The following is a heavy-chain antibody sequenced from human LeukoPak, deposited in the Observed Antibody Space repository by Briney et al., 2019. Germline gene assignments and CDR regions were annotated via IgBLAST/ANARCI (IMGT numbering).Heavy chain of an antibody. V-gene: IGHV3-66*02. Sequence: GGSLRLSCAASGFTVSSNYMSWVRQAPGKGLEWVSIIYSGGSTYYADSVKGRFTISRDNSKNTLYLQMNSLRTEDTAVYYCARGGLNFDAFDIWGQGTMVTVSS. CDR1: GFTVSSNY. CDR3: ARGGLNFDAFDI. D-gene: IGHD1-7*01. CDR2: IYSGGST. J-gene: IGHJ3*02.